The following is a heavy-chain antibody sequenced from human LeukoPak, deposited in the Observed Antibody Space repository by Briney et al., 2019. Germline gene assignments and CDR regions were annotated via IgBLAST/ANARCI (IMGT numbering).Heavy chain of an antibody. CDR3: AKVVVTAISPYDAFDI. V-gene: IGHV3-30*18. J-gene: IGHJ3*02. CDR1: GFTFSNYG. CDR2: ISYDGSNK. Sequence: PGGSLRLSCAASGFTFSNYGMSWVRQAPGKGLEWVAVISYDGSNKYYADSVKGRFTISRDNSKNTLYLQMNSLRAEDTAVYYCAKVVVTAISPYDAFDIWGQGTMVTVSS. D-gene: IGHD2-21*02.